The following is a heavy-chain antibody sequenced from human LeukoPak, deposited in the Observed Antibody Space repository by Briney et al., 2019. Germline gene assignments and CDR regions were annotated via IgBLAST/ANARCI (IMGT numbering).Heavy chain of an antibody. CDR2: ISANGRST. CDR3: AKVAGSSGYYPDF. J-gene: IGHJ4*02. Sequence: GGSLRLSCVASGFTFTSYAMSWVRQAPGTGLEWISAISANGRSTYHADSVKGRFTISRDISKNTLCLQMNSLRAEDTAVYYCAKVAGSSGYYPDFWGQGTLVTVSS. V-gene: IGHV3-23*01. D-gene: IGHD3-22*01. CDR1: GFTFTSYA.